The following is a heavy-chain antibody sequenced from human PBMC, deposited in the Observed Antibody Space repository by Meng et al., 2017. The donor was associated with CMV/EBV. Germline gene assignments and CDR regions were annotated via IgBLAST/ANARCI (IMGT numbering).Heavy chain of an antibody. CDR2: INHSGST. D-gene: IGHD2-21*01. J-gene: IGHJ2*01. V-gene: IGHV4-34*01. CDR1: GGSFSGYY. CDR3: ARSVVVIATRRGYFDL. Sequence: YGGSFSGYYWRRIRQPPGKGLEWIGEINHSGSTNYNPSLKSRVTISVDTSKNQFSLKLSSVTAADTAVYYCARSVVVIATRRGYFDLWGRGTLVTVSS.